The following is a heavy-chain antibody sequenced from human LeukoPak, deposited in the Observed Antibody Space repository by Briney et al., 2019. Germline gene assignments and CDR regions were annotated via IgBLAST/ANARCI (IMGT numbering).Heavy chain of an antibody. J-gene: IGHJ4*02. Sequence: PGGSLRLSCAASGFTFSSYAMSWVRQAPGKGLEWVSAISSSGGSTYYADSVKGRFTISRDNSKNTLYLQMNSLRADDTAVYYCAKRTAAEGPNFDYWGQGTLVTVSS. D-gene: IGHD6-13*01. V-gene: IGHV3-23*01. CDR1: GFTFSSYA. CDR2: ISSSGGST. CDR3: AKRTAAEGPNFDY.